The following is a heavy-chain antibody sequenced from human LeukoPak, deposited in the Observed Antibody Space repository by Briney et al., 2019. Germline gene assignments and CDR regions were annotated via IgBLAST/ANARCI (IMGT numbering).Heavy chain of an antibody. CDR3: ARASGSQGFDY. CDR2: IIPILGIA. V-gene: IGHV1-69*04. CDR1: GGTFSSYA. Sequence: GASVKVSCKASGGTFSSYAISWVRQAPGQGLEWMGRIIPILGIANYAQKFQGRVTITVDKSTSTAYMELSSLRSEDTAVYYCARASGSQGFDYWGQGTLVTVSS. J-gene: IGHJ4*02. D-gene: IGHD1-26*01.